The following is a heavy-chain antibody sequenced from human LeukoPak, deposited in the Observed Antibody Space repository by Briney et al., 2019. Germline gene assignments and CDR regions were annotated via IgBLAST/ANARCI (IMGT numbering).Heavy chain of an antibody. CDR2: MNPNSGNT. CDR3: ARGRAGSGYYYGTDV. CDR1: GYTFTSYD. D-gene: IGHD2-8*02. Sequence: ASVKVSCKASGYTFTSYDINWVRQATGQGLEWMGWMNPNSGNTGYAQKFQGRVTMTRNTSISTAYMELSSLRSEDTAVYYCARGRAGSGYYYGTDVWGQGTTVTVSS. J-gene: IGHJ6*02. V-gene: IGHV1-8*01.